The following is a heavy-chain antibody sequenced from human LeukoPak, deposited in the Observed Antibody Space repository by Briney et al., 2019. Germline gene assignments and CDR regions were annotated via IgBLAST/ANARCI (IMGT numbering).Heavy chain of an antibody. Sequence: SETLSLTCTVSGGSISSYYWSWIRQPPGKGLEWIGYIYYSGSTNYNPSLKSRVTISVDTSKNQFSLKLSSVTSADTAVYYCARRSSGGGLFDYWGQGTLVTVSS. CDR1: GGSISSYY. V-gene: IGHV4-59*08. CDR3: ARRSSGGGLFDY. D-gene: IGHD6-19*01. CDR2: IYYSGST. J-gene: IGHJ4*02.